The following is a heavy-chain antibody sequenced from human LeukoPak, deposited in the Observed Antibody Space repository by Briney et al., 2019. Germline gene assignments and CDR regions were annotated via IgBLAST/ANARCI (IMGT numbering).Heavy chain of an antibody. CDR2: IIPIFGTA. Sequence: SVKVSCKASGGTFSSYAISWVRQAPGQGLEWMGRIIPIFGTANYAQKFQGRVTVTTDESTSTAYMELSSLRSEDTAVYYCARDRWDSSSWYGNFDYWGQGTLVTVSS. CDR3: ARDRWDSSSWYGNFDY. V-gene: IGHV1-69*05. D-gene: IGHD6-13*01. J-gene: IGHJ4*02. CDR1: GGTFSSYA.